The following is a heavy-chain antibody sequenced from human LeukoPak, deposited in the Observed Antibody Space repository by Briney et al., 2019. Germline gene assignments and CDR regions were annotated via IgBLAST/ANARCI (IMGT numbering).Heavy chain of an antibody. CDR1: GFIITAYA. CDR2: IGITSEYI. J-gene: IGHJ3*02. V-gene: IGHV3-23*01. Sequence: GGSLRLSCAASGFIITAYAMSWVRQSPGKGLEWVSGIGITSEYIHYADSVKRRFTISKDNSKNTVYLEMSSLRAEDAAVYYCAKDPNGDYVGAFDTWGQGTMVSVSS. CDR3: AKDPNGDYVGAFDT. D-gene: IGHD4-17*01.